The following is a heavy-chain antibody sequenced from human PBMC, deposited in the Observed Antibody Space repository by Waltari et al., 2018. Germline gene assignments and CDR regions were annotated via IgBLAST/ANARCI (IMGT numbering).Heavy chain of an antibody. CDR2: IRNKANSYIT. J-gene: IGHJ4*02. Sequence: EVQLVESGGGLVQPGGSLRLSCAASGSTFSDHYMDWVRQAPGKGLEWVGRIRNKANSYITEYAASVKGRFTISRDDSQNSLYLQMNSLKKEDTAVYYCAKSLDATTMTASDYWGQGTLVTVSS. V-gene: IGHV3-72*01. CDR1: GSTFSDHY. CDR3: AKSLDATTMTASDY.